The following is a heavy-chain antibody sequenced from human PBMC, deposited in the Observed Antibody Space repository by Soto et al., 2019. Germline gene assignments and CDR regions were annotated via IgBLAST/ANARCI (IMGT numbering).Heavy chain of an antibody. J-gene: IGHJ1*01. V-gene: IGHV3-23*01. CDR3: TRHPPPGYYYDSSGYYGYFQH. D-gene: IGHD3-22*01. Sequence: LRLSCAASGFTFWTYAMSWVRQAPGKGLEWVSVISGTGGGTSYADSVKGRFTISRDNSKNTLYLQMNSLGVEDTAVYYCTRHPPPGYYYDSSGYYGYFQHWGQGTPVTVSS. CDR2: ISGTGGGT. CDR1: GFTFWTYA.